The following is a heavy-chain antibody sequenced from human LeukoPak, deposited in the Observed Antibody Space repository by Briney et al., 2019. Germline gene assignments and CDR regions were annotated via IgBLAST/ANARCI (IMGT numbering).Heavy chain of an antibody. CDR3: ARHKDYYYSYMDV. J-gene: IGHJ6*03. CDR2: INNSGST. CDR1: GGSFSGYY. Sequence: SETLSLTCAVYGGSFSGYYWSWIRQPPGKGLEWIGEINNSGSTNYNPSPKSRVTISVDTSKNQFSLKLSSVTAADTAVYYCARHKDYYYSYMDVWGKGTTVTISS. V-gene: IGHV4-34*01.